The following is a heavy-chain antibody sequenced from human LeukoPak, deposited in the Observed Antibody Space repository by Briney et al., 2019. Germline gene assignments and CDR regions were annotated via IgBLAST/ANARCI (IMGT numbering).Heavy chain of an antibody. J-gene: IGHJ4*02. Sequence: PGGSLRLSCAASGFTFSSYGMHWVRRAPGRGLEWVAVISYDGSNKYYADSVKGRFTISRDNAKNSLYLQMNSLRAEDTALYHYARGYYYDSSGYYAESYFDYWGQGTLVTVSS. D-gene: IGHD3-22*01. V-gene: IGHV3-30*03. CDR2: ISYDGSNK. CDR3: ARGYYYDSSGYYAESYFDY. CDR1: GFTFSSYG.